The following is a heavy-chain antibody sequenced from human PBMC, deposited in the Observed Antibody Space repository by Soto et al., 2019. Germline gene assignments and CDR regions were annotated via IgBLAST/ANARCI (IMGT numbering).Heavy chain of an antibody. V-gene: IGHV3-30*18. D-gene: IGHD3-22*01. CDR1: GFTFSSYG. CDR3: AKDEGRDSSGYYYPY. CDR2: ISYDGSNK. J-gene: IGHJ4*02. Sequence: QVQLVESGGGVVQPGRSLRLSCAASGFTFSSYGMHWVRQAPGKGLEWVAVISYDGSNKYYADSVKGRFTISRDNSKNTLYLQMNRLRAEDTAVYYCAKDEGRDSSGYYYPYWGQGTLVTVSS.